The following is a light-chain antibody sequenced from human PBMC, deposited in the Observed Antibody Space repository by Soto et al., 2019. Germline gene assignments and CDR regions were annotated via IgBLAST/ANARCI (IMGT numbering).Light chain of an antibody. Sequence: EIVLTQSPATLSLSPGESGTLSCWASQSVSTNLAWYQQKPGQAPRLLIYGASNRVTGIPARFSGSGSGTDFTLTISSLESEDFATYYCQHRANWPPGATFGGGTKVEI. CDR1: QSVSTN. J-gene: IGKJ4*01. CDR3: QHRANWPPGAT. CDR2: GAS. V-gene: IGKV3-11*01.